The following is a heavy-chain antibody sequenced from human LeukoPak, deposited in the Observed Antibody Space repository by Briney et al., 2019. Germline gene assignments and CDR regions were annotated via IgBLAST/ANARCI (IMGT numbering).Heavy chain of an antibody. CDR2: INPNSGGT. J-gene: IGHJ4*02. CDR3: ARVLGGSGYYPLYY. D-gene: IGHD3-22*01. V-gene: IGHV1-2*02. Sequence: GASVKVSCKASGYTFTGYYMHWVRQAPGQGLEWMGWINPNSGGTNYAQKFQGRVTMTRDTSISTAYMELSRLRSDDTAVYYCARVLGGSGYYPLYYWGQGTLVTVSS. CDR1: GYTFTGYY.